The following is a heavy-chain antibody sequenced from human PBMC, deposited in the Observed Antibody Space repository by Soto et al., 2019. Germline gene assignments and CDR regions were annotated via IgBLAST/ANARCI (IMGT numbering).Heavy chain of an antibody. CDR1: GYTLTELS. CDR3: ATAPSLSGYYYYYYYGMDV. CDR2: FDPEDGET. D-gene: IGHD3-22*01. J-gene: IGHJ6*02. V-gene: IGHV1-24*01. Sequence: ASVKVSCKVSGYTLTELSMHWVRQAPGKGLEWMGGFDPEDGETIYAQKFQGRVTMTEDTSTDTAYMELSSLRSEDTAVYYCATAPSLSGYYYYYYYGMDVWGQGTTVTVSS.